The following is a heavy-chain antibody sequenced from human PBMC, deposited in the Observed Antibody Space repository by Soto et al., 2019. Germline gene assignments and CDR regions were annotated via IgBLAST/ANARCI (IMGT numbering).Heavy chain of an antibody. CDR1: GGSISSGGYY. V-gene: IGHV4-31*03. CDR3: ARGVGCSGSYFLLTGNWFDP. Sequence: SETLSLTCTVSGGSISSGGYYRSWIRQHPGKGLEWIGYIYYSGSTYYNPSLKSRVTISVDTSKNQFSLKLSSVTAADTAVYYCARGVGCSGSYFLLTGNWFDPWGEGTLGTGSS. D-gene: IGHD3-10*02. CDR2: IYYSGST. J-gene: IGHJ5*02.